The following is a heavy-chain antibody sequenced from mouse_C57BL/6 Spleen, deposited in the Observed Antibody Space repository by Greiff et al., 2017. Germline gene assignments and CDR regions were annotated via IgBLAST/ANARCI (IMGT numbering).Heavy chain of an antibody. J-gene: IGHJ4*01. Sequence: EVQLQQSGPELVKPGASVKISCKASGYTFTDYYMNWVKQSHGKSLEWIGDINPNNGGTSYNQKFKGKATLTVDKSSSTAYMELRSLTSEDSAVYYCAPMVTTEDYAMDYWGQGTSVTVSS. CDR1: GYTFTDYY. CDR2: INPNNGGT. V-gene: IGHV1-26*01. D-gene: IGHD2-2*01. CDR3: APMVTTEDYAMDY.